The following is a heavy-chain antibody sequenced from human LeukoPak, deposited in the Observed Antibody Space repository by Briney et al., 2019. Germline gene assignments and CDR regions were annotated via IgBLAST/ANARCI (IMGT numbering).Heavy chain of an antibody. CDR1: GFTFSNYA. CDR2: ISSGGSGI. J-gene: IGHJ4*02. Sequence: GGSLRLSCTASGFTFSNYAMSWVRQASGKGLEWVSGISSGGSGIYYADSVKGRFTISRDNSKNTLYLQMNSLRAEDTAVYYCAKKGLVGTTDLRAFDYWDQGILVTVSS. V-gene: IGHV3-23*01. CDR3: AKKGLVGTTDLRAFDY. D-gene: IGHD1-26*01.